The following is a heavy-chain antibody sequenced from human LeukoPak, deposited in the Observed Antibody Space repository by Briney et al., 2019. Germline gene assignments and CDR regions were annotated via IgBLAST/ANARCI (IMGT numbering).Heavy chain of an antibody. V-gene: IGHV4-34*01. Sequence: SETLSLTRAVYGGSFSGYYWSWIRQPPGKGLEWIGEINHGGSTNYNPSLKSRVTISVDTSKNQFSLKLNSVTAADTAQYYCAREDCSAGTCYVFDYWGQGTLVTVSS. D-gene: IGHD2-15*01. CDR1: GGSFSGYY. CDR2: INHGGST. CDR3: AREDCSAGTCYVFDY. J-gene: IGHJ4*02.